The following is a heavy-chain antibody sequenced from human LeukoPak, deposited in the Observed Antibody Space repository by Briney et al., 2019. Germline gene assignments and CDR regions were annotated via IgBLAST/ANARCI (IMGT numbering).Heavy chain of an antibody. CDR2: IYYSGST. J-gene: IGHJ3*02. CDR3: ARGGVTIFGVIRWAFDI. CDR1: GGSISSYY. Sequence: PSETLSLACTVSGGSISSYYWSWLRQPPGKGLEWIGYIYYSGSTNYNPSLKSRVTISVDTSKNQFSLKLSSVTAADTAVYYCARGGVTIFGVIRWAFDIWGQGTMVTVSS. D-gene: IGHD3-3*01. V-gene: IGHV4-59*08.